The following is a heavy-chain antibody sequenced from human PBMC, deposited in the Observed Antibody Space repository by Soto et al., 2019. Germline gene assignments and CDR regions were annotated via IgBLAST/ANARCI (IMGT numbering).Heavy chain of an antibody. J-gene: IGHJ4*02. Sequence: KPSETLSLTCTVSGGSISSSSYYWGWMRQPPGKGLEWIGSIYYSGSTYYNPSLKSRVTISVYTSKNQFSLKLSSVTAADTAVYYCARHAAKYCSGGSCYRGSFDYWGQGTLVTVSS. V-gene: IGHV4-39*01. CDR3: ARHAAKYCSGGSCYRGSFDY. CDR2: IYYSGST. CDR1: GGSISSSSYY. D-gene: IGHD2-15*01.